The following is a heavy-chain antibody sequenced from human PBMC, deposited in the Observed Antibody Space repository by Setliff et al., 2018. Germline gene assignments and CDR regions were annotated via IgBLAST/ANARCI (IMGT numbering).Heavy chain of an antibody. Sequence: SETLSLTCAVSGYSISSGYYWGWIRQPPGKGLEWIGSIYHSGSTYYNPSLKSRVTISVDTSKNQFSLNLSSVTAADTAVYYCARLGGSSTSGGFYYFYYYMDVWGKGTTVTVSS. CDR2: IYHSGST. V-gene: IGHV4-38-2*01. CDR3: ARLGGSSTSGGFYYFYYYMDV. J-gene: IGHJ6*03. D-gene: IGHD2-2*01. CDR1: GYSISSGYY.